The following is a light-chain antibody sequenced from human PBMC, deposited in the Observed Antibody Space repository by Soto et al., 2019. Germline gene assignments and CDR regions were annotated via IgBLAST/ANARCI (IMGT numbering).Light chain of an antibody. CDR3: CSYEGSSTPYV. Sequence: QSVLTQPASVSGSPGQSITISCTGTSSDVGGYNYVSWYQQHPGKAPKLMIYEVSNRPSGVSNRFSGSKSGNTASLTISGLQAEDAADYYCCSYEGSSTPYVFGTGTNVTVL. J-gene: IGLJ1*01. CDR2: EVS. V-gene: IGLV2-14*01. CDR1: SSDVGGYNY.